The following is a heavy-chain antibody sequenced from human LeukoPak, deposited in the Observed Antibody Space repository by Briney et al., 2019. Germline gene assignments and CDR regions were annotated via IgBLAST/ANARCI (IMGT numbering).Heavy chain of an antibody. V-gene: IGHV3-30*04. Sequence: PGGSLRLSYAASGFTFSSYAMHWVRQAPGKGLEWVAVISYDGSNKYYADSVKGRFTISRDNSKNTLYLQVNSLRAEDTAVYYCARDGSEYYYDSSGFDYWGQGTLVTVSS. CDR2: ISYDGSNK. CDR1: GFTFSSYA. CDR3: ARDGSEYYYDSSGFDY. J-gene: IGHJ4*02. D-gene: IGHD3-22*01.